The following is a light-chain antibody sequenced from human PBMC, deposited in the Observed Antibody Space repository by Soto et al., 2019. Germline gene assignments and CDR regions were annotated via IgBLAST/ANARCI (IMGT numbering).Light chain of an antibody. Sequence: QSVLTQPPSASGSPGQSVAISCTGTSSDVGGYNYVSWYQQHPGKAPKLMIYEVNKRPSGVPDRFSGSKSGNTASLTVSGLRAEDDADDDCSSYAGRCNVFGTGTKLTVL. CDR2: EVN. CDR3: SSYAGRCNV. V-gene: IGLV2-8*01. J-gene: IGLJ1*01. CDR1: SSDVGGYNY.